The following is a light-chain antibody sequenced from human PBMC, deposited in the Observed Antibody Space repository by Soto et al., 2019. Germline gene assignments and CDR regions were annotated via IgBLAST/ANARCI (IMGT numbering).Light chain of an antibody. CDR2: EDT. Sequence: QSVLTQPASVSGSPGQSITISCSGTSSDIGSSNLVSWYQHYPGKAPKVMIYEDTKRPSGVSNRFSGSKSGNTASLTISGLQAEDEADYYCCSYAGSTTFVVFGGGTKLTVL. V-gene: IGLV2-23*02. CDR3: CSYAGSTTFVV. J-gene: IGLJ2*01. CDR1: SSDIGSSNL.